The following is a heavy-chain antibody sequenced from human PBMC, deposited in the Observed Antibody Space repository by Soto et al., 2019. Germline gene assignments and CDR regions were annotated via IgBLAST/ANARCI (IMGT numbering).Heavy chain of an antibody. CDR2: INSDGSIT. CDR1: GFTFSSNW. V-gene: IGHV3-74*01. Sequence: PGGSLRLSCAASGFTFSSNWMHWVRQAPGKGLVWVSRINSDGSITSYADSVKGQFTISRDNAKNTLYLQMNSLRAEDTAVYYCPRGRRSWYVRFDYWGQGILVTVSS. D-gene: IGHD6-13*01. CDR3: PRGRRSWYVRFDY. J-gene: IGHJ4*02.